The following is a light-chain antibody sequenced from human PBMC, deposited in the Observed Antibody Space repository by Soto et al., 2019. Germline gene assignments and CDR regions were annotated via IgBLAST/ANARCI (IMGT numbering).Light chain of an antibody. V-gene: IGKV3-20*01. J-gene: IGKJ5*01. CDR1: QSVTSSF. CDR2: GTS. CDR3: QQYGSSPIT. Sequence: EVLFTRSPGTLSLSPVHIASLSFTASQSVTSSFLAWYQQKPGQAPRLLIYGTSSRATGIPDRFSGGGSGTDFTLTISRLEPEDFAVYYCQQYGSSPITFGQGTRLEIK.